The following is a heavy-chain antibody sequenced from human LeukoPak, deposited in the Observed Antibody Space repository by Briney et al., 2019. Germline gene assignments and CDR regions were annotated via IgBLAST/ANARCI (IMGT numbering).Heavy chain of an antibody. V-gene: IGHV4-59*01. CDR3: ARVWNYDPFDAFDI. J-gene: IGHJ3*02. Sequence: SETLSLTCTVSGDSISGYYWSWIRQPPGKGLEWIGSINYSGSTNYNPSLKSRLTISVDTSKNQFSLKLSSVTAADTAVYYCARVWNYDPFDAFDIWGQGTMVTVSS. D-gene: IGHD1-7*01. CDR1: GDSISGYY. CDR2: INYSGST.